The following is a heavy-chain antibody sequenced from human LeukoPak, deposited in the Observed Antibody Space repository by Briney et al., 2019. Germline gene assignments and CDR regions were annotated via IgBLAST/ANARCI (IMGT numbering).Heavy chain of an antibody. D-gene: IGHD7-27*01. CDR1: GFTFSSYS. CDR3: ARDPGLNWGSHYYYYYMDV. V-gene: IGHV3-48*01. J-gene: IGHJ6*03. Sequence: GGSLRLSCAASGFTFSSYSMNWVRQAPGKGLEWVSYISCSSSTIYYADSVKGRFTISRDNAKNSLYLQMNSLRAEDTAVYYCARDPGLNWGSHYYYYYMDVWGKGTTVTVSS. CDR2: ISCSSSTI.